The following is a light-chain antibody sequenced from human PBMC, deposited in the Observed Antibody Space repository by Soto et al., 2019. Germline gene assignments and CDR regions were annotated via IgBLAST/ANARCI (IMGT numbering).Light chain of an antibody. J-gene: IGKJ2*01. CDR2: KAS. Sequence: DIQMTQSPSTLSASVGDRVTITCRASQSISNWLAWYQQKPGKAPKLLIYKASTLESGVPSRFSGSGSVTEFTLTISSLQPDDFATYFCQQYNSYWYTFGQGTKLDIK. V-gene: IGKV1-5*03. CDR1: QSISNW. CDR3: QQYNSYWYT.